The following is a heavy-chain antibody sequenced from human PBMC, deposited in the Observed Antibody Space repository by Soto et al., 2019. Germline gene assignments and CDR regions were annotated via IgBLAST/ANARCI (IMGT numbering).Heavy chain of an antibody. CDR1: GFTFSSYS. CDR3: ARALAQYCSSTSCYQDY. J-gene: IGHJ4*02. D-gene: IGHD2-2*01. CDR2: ISSSSSYI. V-gene: IGHV3-21*01. Sequence: ESLKISFATSGFTFSSYSMNWVRQAPGKGLEWVSSISSSSSYIYYADSVKGRFTISRDNAKNSLYLQMNSLRAEDTAAYYCARALAQYCSSTSCYQDYWGQGTLVTVSS.